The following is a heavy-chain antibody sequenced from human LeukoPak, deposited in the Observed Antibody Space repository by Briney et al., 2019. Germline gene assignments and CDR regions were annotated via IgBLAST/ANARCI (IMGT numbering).Heavy chain of an antibody. V-gene: IGHV3-7*01. CDR1: GFTFSSYW. CDR3: LVTTRSRGFDY. Sequence: GGSLRLSCAASGFTFSSYWMSWVRQAPGKGLEWVANIRQDGSVQNYMDSVKGRFTISRDNPKNSVYLQISSLRAEDTAVYYCLVTTRSRGFDYWGQGTLVTVSS. D-gene: IGHD1/OR15-1a*01. J-gene: IGHJ4*02. CDR2: IRQDGSVQ.